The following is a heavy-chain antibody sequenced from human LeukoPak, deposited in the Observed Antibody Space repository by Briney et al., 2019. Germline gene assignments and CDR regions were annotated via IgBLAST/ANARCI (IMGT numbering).Heavy chain of an antibody. D-gene: IGHD3-9*01. V-gene: IGHV3-30-3*01. CDR3: ARVLSGTLTFDH. CDR1: GFTFGSYA. J-gene: IGHJ4*02. CDR2: ISYHGSNK. Sequence: GGSLRLSCAASGFTFGSYAMHWVRQAPGKGLEWVAVISYHGSNKYYADSVKGRFTISRDNSKKTVFLQMNSLRAEDTAVYYCARVLSGTLTFDHWGQGTLVTVSS.